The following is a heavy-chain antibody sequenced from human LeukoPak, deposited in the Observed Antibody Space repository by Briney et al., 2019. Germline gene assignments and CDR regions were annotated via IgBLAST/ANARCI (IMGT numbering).Heavy chain of an antibody. D-gene: IGHD3-16*02. CDR2: IRYDGSNK. V-gene: IGHV3-30*02. J-gene: IGHJ4*02. Sequence: GGSLRLSCAASGFTFSSYGMHWVRQAPGKGLEWVAFIRYDGSNKYYADSVKGRFTISRDNSKNTLYLQMNSLRAEDTAVYYCAKDAVITFGGVVVRVDYWGQGTLVTVSS. CDR3: AKDAVITFGGVVVRVDY. CDR1: GFTFSSYG.